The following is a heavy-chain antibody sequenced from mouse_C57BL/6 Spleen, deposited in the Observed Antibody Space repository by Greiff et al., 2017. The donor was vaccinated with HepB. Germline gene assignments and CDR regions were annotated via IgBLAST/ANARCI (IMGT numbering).Heavy chain of an antibody. CDR3: ARRELRLYAMDY. V-gene: IGHV1-26*01. Sequence: VQLQQSGPELVKPGASVKISCKASGYTFTDYYMNWVKQSHGKSLEWIGDINPNNGGTSYNQKFKGKATLTVDKSSSTAYMELRSLTSEDSAVYYCARRELRLYAMDYWGQGTSVTVSS. CDR2: INPNNGGT. J-gene: IGHJ4*01. CDR1: GYTFTDYY. D-gene: IGHD3-2*02.